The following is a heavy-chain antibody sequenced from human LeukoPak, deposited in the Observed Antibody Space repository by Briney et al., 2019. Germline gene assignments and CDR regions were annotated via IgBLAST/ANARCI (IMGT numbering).Heavy chain of an antibody. D-gene: IGHD3-10*01. J-gene: IGHJ4*02. Sequence: GGSLRLSCAASGFTVSSNYMSWVRQAPGKGLEWVSGIYTGGDTYYADSVKDRFTISRDNSKNTLYLQMNSLRAEDTAVHYCTKGLWAGVSAARDWGQGTLVTVSS. CDR1: GFTVSSNY. V-gene: IGHV3-66*01. CDR3: TKGLWAGVSAARD. CDR2: IYTGGDT.